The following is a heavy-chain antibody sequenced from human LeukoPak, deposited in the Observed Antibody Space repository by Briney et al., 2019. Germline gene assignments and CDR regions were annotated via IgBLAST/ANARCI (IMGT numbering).Heavy chain of an antibody. J-gene: IGHJ4*01. CDR3: ARAYSSSRTFDY. Sequence: SETLSLTCAVYGGSFSGYYWSWIRQPPGEWLEWIGEIKHSGSTNYNPSLKSRVTISVDTSKNQFSLKLSTVTAAHTVVYYRARAYSSSRTFDYWAQGTLVTVSS. CDR2: IKHSGST. D-gene: IGHD6-13*01. V-gene: IGHV4-34*01. CDR1: GGSFSGYY.